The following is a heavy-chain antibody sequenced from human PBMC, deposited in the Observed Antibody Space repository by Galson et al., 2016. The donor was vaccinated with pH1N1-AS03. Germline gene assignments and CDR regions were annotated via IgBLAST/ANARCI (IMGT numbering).Heavy chain of an antibody. CDR2: MKDSGTT. J-gene: IGHJ4*02. V-gene: IGHV4-34*01. CDR3: ARGSTDYSVSSGHYWRLGASMDY. CDR1: GGAFSGYL. D-gene: IGHD3-22*01. Sequence: SETLSLTCAVYGGAFSGYLWTWIRQAPGKGLEWIGEMKDSGTTNYNPSLKSRAVISLDTSKRQFSLNLTSMTAADTAVYYCARGSTDYSVSSGHYWRLGASMDYWGQGILVTVSS.